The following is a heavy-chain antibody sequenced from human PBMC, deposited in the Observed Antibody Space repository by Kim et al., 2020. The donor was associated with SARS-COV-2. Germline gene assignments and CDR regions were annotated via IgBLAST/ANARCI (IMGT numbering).Heavy chain of an antibody. CDR3: ARAAGVVVVAAYRYFDL. J-gene: IGHJ2*01. Sequence: VKGRFTSSRDNAKNSLYLQMNSLRAEDTAVYYCARAAGVVVVAAYRYFDLWGRGTLVTVSS. D-gene: IGHD2-15*01. V-gene: IGHV3-7*04.